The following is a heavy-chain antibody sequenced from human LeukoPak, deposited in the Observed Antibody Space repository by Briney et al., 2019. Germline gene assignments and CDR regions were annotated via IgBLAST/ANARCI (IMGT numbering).Heavy chain of an antibody. V-gene: IGHV1-3*01. J-gene: IGHJ4*02. D-gene: IGHD5-12*01. CDR2: INAGNGNT. CDR3: AGDSRLRGYSGYGY. CDR1: GYTFTSYA. Sequence: ASVKVSCKASGYTFTSYAMHWVRQAPGQRLEWMGWINAGNGNTKYSQKFQGRVTITRDTSASTAYMELSSLRSEDTAVYYCAGDSRLRGYSGYGYWGQGTLVTVSS.